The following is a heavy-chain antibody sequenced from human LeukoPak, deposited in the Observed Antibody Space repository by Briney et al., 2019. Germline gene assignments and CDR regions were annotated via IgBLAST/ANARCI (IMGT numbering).Heavy chain of an antibody. Sequence: ASVKVSCKASGYTFTGHYIHWVRQAPGLGLEWMGWIIPNSGATNYLQKFQGRVTMTRDTSISTAYMELSSLRSDDSAFYYCARASYSIPLDYWGQGTLVTVSS. V-gene: IGHV1-2*02. D-gene: IGHD6-13*01. J-gene: IGHJ4*02. CDR1: GYTFTGHY. CDR2: IIPNSGAT. CDR3: ARASYSIPLDY.